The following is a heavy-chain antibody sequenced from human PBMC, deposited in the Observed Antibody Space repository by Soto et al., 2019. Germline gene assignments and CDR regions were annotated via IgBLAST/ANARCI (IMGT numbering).Heavy chain of an antibody. Sequence: EVQLVESGGGLVQPGGSLRLSCAASGFTFSSYSMNWVRQAPGKGLEWVSYISSSSSTIYYADSVKGRFTISRDNAKNSLYLQMNSLRYADTAVYYCAREGNPFDYWGQGTLVPVSS. V-gene: IGHV3-48*02. J-gene: IGHJ4*02. CDR1: GFTFSSYS. CDR3: AREGNPFDY. CDR2: ISSSSSTI.